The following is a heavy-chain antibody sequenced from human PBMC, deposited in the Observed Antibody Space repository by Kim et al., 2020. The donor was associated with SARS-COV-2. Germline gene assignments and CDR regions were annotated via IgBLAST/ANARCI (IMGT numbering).Heavy chain of an antibody. V-gene: IGHV3-23*01. CDR3: VKDWKGDNGDYEY. D-gene: IGHD4-17*01. Sequence: YYAGSVKGRFSISRDNPQNTLYLQMNSLRVEDTARYYCVKDWKGDNGDYEYWGQGSLVTVPS. J-gene: IGHJ4*02.